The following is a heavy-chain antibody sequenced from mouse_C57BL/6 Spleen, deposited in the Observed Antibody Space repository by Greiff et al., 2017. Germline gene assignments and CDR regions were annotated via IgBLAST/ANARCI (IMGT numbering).Heavy chain of an antibody. Sequence: VKLQQPGAELVRPGTSVKLSCKASGYTFTSYWMHWVKQRPGQGLEWIGVIDPSDSYTNYNQKFKGKATLTVDTSSSTAYMQLSSLTSEDSAVYYCARLDDGYSFDYWGQGTTLTVSS. CDR2: IDPSDSYT. V-gene: IGHV1-59*01. CDR3: ARLDDGYSFDY. D-gene: IGHD2-3*01. J-gene: IGHJ2*01. CDR1: GYTFTSYW.